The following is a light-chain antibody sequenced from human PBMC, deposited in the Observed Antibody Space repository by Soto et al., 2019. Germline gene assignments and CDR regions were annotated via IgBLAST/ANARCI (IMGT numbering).Light chain of an antibody. CDR2: DVS. CDR1: SSDVGGYDY. J-gene: IGLJ1*01. CDR3: SSYTSSSTYV. Sequence: QSALTQPASVSGSPGQSITISCTGTSSDVGGYDYVSWYQQHPGKAPKLMICDVSIRPSGVSSRFSGSKSGNTASLTISGLQAEDEAEYYCSSYTSSSTYVFGTGTKVTVL. V-gene: IGLV2-14*01.